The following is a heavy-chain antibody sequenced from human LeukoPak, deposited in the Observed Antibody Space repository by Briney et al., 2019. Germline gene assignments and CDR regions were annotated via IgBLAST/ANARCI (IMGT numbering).Heavy chain of an antibody. J-gene: IGHJ4*02. CDR3: ARQDCSGGSCRFDY. Sequence: GESLKISCKSSGYSFTTFWIAWVRQMPGKGLELIGIIYPGDSETIYNPSFQGPVSIPADRPVSTAYLQWSSLKASDTAMYYSARQDCSGGSCRFDYWGQGALVTVSS. D-gene: IGHD2-15*01. CDR1: GYSFTTFW. V-gene: IGHV5-51*01. CDR2: IYPGDSET.